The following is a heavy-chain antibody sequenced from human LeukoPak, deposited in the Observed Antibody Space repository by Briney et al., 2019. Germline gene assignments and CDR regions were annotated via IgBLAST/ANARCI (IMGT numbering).Heavy chain of an antibody. J-gene: IGHJ5*02. V-gene: IGHV1-69*04. CDR3: ARLRYCSGGSCNWFDP. D-gene: IGHD2-15*01. CDR1: GGTFSSYA. Sequence: SVKVSCKASGGTFSSYAISWVRQAPGQGLEWMGRIIPILGIANYAQKFQGRVTITADKSTSTAYMELSSLRAEDTAVYYCARLRYCSGGSCNWFDPWGQGTLVTVSS. CDR2: IIPILGIA.